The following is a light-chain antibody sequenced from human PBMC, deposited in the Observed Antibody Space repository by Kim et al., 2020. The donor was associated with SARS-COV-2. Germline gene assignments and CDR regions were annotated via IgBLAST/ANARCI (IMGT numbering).Light chain of an antibody. Sequence: DIQLTQSPPSLSASVGDRVTISCRASQSISRYVNWYQQKVGKAPKLLIYVASKLQSGVPSRFSGSGSGTDFTLTITNLQPEDFATYYCQQSFSAPRLTFGGGAKVDI. V-gene: IGKV1-39*01. CDR3: QQSFSAPRLT. CDR2: VAS. CDR1: QSISRY. J-gene: IGKJ4*01.